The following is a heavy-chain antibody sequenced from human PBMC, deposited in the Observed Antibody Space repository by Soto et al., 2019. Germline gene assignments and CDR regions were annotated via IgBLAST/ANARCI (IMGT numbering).Heavy chain of an antibody. J-gene: IGHJ4*02. V-gene: IGHV3-33*06. Sequence: HPGGSLRLSCAASGFTFSSYGMHWVRQAPGKGLEWVAVICDNGSSKYYADSVKGRFTISRDNSKNTLYLQMNSLRAEDTAVYYCAKRLAAAGTSGFDYWGQGTLVTVSS. CDR3: AKRLAAAGTSGFDY. CDR1: GFTFSSYG. CDR2: ICDNGSSK. D-gene: IGHD6-13*01.